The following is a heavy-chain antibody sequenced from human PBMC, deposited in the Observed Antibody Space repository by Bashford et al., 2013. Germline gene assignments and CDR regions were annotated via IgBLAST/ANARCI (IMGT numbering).Heavy chain of an antibody. CDR3: ARGRASVATIYIGL. D-gene: IGHD5-12*01. CDR2: IYYSGTT. J-gene: IGHJ4*02. V-gene: IGHV4-31*03. CDR1: GDSINNDDYY. Sequence: SETLSLTCTVSGDSINNDDYYWTWIRHHPGKGLEWIGYIYYSGTTYYNPSLKSRLTVSLDTSKNQFFLRLNSVTAADTAVYYCARGRASVATIYIGLWGQGTLVTVSS.